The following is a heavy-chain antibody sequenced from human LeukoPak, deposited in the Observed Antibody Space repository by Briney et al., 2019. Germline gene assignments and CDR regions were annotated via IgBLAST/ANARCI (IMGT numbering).Heavy chain of an antibody. CDR2: INPNSGGT. CDR3: ARVAACGSSYWFDP. Sequence: GASVKVSCKASGYTFTGYYMHWVRQAPGQGLEWMGWINPNSGGTNYAQKFQGRVTMTRDTSISTAYMELSRLRSDDTAVYYCARVAACGSSYWFDPWGQGTLVTVSS. CDR1: GYTFTGYY. J-gene: IGHJ5*02. V-gene: IGHV1-2*02. D-gene: IGHD6-13*01.